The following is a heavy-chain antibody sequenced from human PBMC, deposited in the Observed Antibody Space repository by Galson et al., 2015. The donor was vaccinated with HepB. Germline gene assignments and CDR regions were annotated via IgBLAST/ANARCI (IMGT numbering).Heavy chain of an antibody. J-gene: IGHJ4*02. CDR1: GFTFSNAW. Sequence: SLRLSCAASGFTFSNAWMNWVRQAPGKGLEWVANIKQDGSEKYYVDSVKGRFTISRDNAKNSLYLQMNSLRAEDTAVYYCARDRGNYYDSSGYRPNVVWGQGTLVTVSS. D-gene: IGHD3-22*01. V-gene: IGHV3-7*03. CDR3: ARDRGNYYDSSGYRPNVV. CDR2: IKQDGSEK.